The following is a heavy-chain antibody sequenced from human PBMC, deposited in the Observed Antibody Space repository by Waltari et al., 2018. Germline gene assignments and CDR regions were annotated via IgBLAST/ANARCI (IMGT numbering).Heavy chain of an antibody. CDR3: ARPPVGLIDTLDL. CDR1: GYTFRNSD. V-gene: IGHV1-8*01. D-gene: IGHD2-21*01. Sequence: QGQLVQSGAEVKKPGASVKVSCTASGYTFRNSDITWVRHAPGQGLEWMGWINPDSGKTGFAQRFQGRVTLTRNTSISTAYMESSSLESDDTAVYYCARPPVGLIDTLDLWGQGTMVTVSS. J-gene: IGHJ3*01. CDR2: INPDSGKT.